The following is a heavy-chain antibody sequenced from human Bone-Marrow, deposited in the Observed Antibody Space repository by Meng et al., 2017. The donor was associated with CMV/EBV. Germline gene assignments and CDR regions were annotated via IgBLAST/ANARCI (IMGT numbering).Heavy chain of an antibody. J-gene: IGHJ6*02. CDR2: ISSSGSTI. CDR3: ASLGGPAAHYYYYGTDV. V-gene: IGHV3-48*03. CDR1: GFTFSSYE. D-gene: IGHD2-15*01. Sequence: GGSLRLSCAASGFTFSSYEMNWVRQAPGKGLEWVSYISSSGSTIYYADSVKGRFTISRENAKNSLYLQMNSPRAEDTAVYYCASLGGPAAHYYYYGTDVWGQGATVTVYS.